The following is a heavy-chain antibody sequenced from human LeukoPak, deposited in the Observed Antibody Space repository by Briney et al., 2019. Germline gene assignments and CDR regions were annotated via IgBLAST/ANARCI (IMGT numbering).Heavy chain of an antibody. Sequence: PGGSLRLSCAASRFTFSSYSMNWVRQAPGKGLEWVSSVSSSSSYIYYADSVEGRFTISRDNAKNSLYLQMNSLRAEDTAFYYCARDGDVTYSYGYWYFDLWGRGTLVTVSS. CDR3: ARDGDVTYSYGYWYFDL. CDR1: RFTFSSYS. V-gene: IGHV3-21*01. D-gene: IGHD5-18*01. J-gene: IGHJ2*01. CDR2: VSSSSSYI.